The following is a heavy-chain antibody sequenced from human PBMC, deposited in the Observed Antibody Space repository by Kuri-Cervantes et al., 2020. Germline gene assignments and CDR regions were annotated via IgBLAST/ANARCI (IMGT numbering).Heavy chain of an antibody. Sequence: ETLSLTCAASGFTFSSYWMHWVRQAPGKGLVWVSRIKTDGTSTAYADSVKGRFTISRDNAKNTLYLQMNSLRAEDTAVYYCARDYYSAFDHWGQGTVVTVSS. CDR2: IKTDGTST. V-gene: IGHV3-74*01. D-gene: IGHD3-22*01. CDR1: GFTFSSYW. J-gene: IGHJ4*02. CDR3: ARDYYSAFDH.